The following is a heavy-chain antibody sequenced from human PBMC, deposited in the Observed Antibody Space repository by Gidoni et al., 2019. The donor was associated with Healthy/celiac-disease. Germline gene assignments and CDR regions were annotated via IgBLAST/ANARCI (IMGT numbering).Heavy chain of an antibody. CDR3: ATLSLVEGDYSWASAFDI. D-gene: IGHD4-17*01. Sequence: QVQLVQSGAEVKKPGSSVKVSCKASGGTFSSYAISWVRQAPGQGLEWMGGIIPIFGTANYAQKFQGRVTITADESTSTAYMELSSLRSEDTAVYYCATLSLVEGDYSWASAFDIWGQGTMVTVSS. V-gene: IGHV1-69*01. J-gene: IGHJ3*02. CDR2: IIPIFGTA. CDR1: GGTFSSYA.